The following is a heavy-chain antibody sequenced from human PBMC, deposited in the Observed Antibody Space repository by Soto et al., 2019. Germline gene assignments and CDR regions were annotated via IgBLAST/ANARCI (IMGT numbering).Heavy chain of an antibody. CDR3: ARGYTYGYLYYFDY. J-gene: IGHJ4*02. CDR2: IFYTGST. D-gene: IGHD5-18*01. Sequence: SETLSLTCTVSGGSISSYYWSWIRQPPGKGLEWIGYIFYTGSTNYNPSLKSRVTISLDMSKNQFSLKLTSVTAADTAVYYCARGYTYGYLYYFDYWGQGTLVTAPQ. V-gene: IGHV4-59*01. CDR1: GGSISSYY.